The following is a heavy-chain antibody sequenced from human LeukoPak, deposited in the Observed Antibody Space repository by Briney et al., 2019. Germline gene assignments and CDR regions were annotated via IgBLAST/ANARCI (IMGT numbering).Heavy chain of an antibody. CDR3: ARECLTGCSGDDFDY. J-gene: IGHJ4*02. Sequence: GGSLRLSCAASGFTFSSYAMSWVRQAPGKGLEWVSVIYSGGSTYYADSVKGRFTISRDNSKNTLYLQMNSLRAEDTAVYYCARECLTGCSGDDFDYWGQGTLVTVSS. V-gene: IGHV3-66*01. CDR2: IYSGGST. D-gene: IGHD2-15*01. CDR1: GFTFSSYA.